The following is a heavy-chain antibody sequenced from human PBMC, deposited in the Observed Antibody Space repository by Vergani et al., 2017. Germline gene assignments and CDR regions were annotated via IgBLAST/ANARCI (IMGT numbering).Heavy chain of an antibody. CDR3: ARDSPLGDYYDSSSDPPGGY. D-gene: IGHD3-22*01. CDR2: ISSSSSTI. J-gene: IGHJ4*02. CDR1: GFTFSSYS. V-gene: IGHV3-48*01. Sequence: EVQLVESGGGLVQPGGSLRLSCAASGFTFSSYSMNWVRQAPGKGLEWVSYISSSSSTIYYADSVKGRFTISRDNAKNSLYLQMNSLRAEDTAVYYCARDSPLGDYYDSSSDPPGGYWGQGTLVTVSS.